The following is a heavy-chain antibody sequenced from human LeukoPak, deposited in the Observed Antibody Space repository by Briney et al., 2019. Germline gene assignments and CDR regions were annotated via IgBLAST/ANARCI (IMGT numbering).Heavy chain of an antibody. CDR1: GFALSDYW. CDR2: INSEGGLI. Sequence: GGSLRLSCAASGFALSDYWMHWVRQAPGKGLVWVSRINSEGGLISYADSVKGRFTIYRDNAKNTLYLQMDCLTAEDTAMYYCTRAAEQRPIDYWGQGTLVTVSS. J-gene: IGHJ4*02. V-gene: IGHV3-74*01. D-gene: IGHD6-25*01. CDR3: TRAAEQRPIDY.